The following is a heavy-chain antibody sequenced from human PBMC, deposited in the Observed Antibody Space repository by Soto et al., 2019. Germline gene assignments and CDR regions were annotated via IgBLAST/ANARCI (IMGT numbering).Heavy chain of an antibody. V-gene: IGHV4-59*01. Sequence: SETLSLTCTVSGGSISSYYWSWIRQPPGKGLEWIGYIYYSGSTNYNPSLKSRVTISVDTSTNQFSLKLSSVTAADTAVYYCARGTREKAHYYGPGSYFPWGQGTLVTV. CDR2: IYYSGST. CDR1: GGSISSYY. J-gene: IGHJ5*02. D-gene: IGHD3-10*01. CDR3: ARGTREKAHYYGPGSYFP.